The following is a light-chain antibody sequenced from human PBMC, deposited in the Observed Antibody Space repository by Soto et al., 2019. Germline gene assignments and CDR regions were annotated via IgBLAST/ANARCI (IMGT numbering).Light chain of an antibody. J-gene: IGKJ3*01. CDR2: AAS. Sequence: DIQMTQSPSSLSASVGDRVTITCRASQDISTYLAWYQQRPGRVPKLLIYAASTLQSGVPSRFSGSGSGTDFTLTISGLLPEDVATYYCQNLDSAAFTFGPGTKVDSK. CDR3: QNLDSAAFT. V-gene: IGKV1-27*01. CDR1: QDISTY.